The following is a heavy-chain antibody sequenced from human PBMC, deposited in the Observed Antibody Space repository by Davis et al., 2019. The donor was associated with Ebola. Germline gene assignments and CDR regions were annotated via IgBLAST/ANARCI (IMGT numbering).Heavy chain of an antibody. V-gene: IGHV3-69-1*02. J-gene: IGHJ4*02. CDR1: GFTFSNAW. CDR3: ARDLGAKTGTTIGDY. Sequence: GESLKISCAASGFTFSNAWMSWVRQAPGKGLEWVSYISSTSTVHYADSVKGRFTTSRDNAKYSLFLQMNSLRAEDTAIYYCARDLGAKTGTTIGDYWGQGTLVIVSS. D-gene: IGHD1-1*01. CDR2: ISSTSTV.